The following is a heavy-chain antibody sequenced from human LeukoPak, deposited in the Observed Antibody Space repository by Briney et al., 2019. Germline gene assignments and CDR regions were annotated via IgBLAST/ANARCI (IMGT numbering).Heavy chain of an antibody. CDR2: IYSGGST. D-gene: IGHD5-18*01. Sequence: QSGGSLRLSCAASGFTVSSNYMSWVRQAPGKGLEWVSVIYSGGSTYYADSVKGRFTISRDNSKNTLYLQMNSLRAEDTAVYYCAKERGYFYGSYFDYWGQGTLVTVSS. CDR1: GFTVSSNY. CDR3: AKERGYFYGSYFDY. V-gene: IGHV3-53*01. J-gene: IGHJ4*02.